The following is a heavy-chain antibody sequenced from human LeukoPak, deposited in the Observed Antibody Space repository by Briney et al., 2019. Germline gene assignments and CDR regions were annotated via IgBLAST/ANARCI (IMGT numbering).Heavy chain of an antibody. J-gene: IGHJ4*02. Sequence: GGSLRLSCAASGFTFSSYAMHWVRQAPGKGLEYVSAISSNGGSTYYANSVKGRFTISRDNSKNTLYLQMGSLRAEDMAVYYCARGECVTAVTTCTASSDYWGQGTLVTVSS. CDR1: GFTFSSYA. CDR3: ARGECVTAVTTCTASSDY. V-gene: IGHV3-64*01. D-gene: IGHD4-17*01. CDR2: ISSNGGST.